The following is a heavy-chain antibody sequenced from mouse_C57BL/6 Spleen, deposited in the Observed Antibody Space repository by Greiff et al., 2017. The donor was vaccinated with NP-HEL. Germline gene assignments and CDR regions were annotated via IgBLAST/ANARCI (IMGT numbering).Heavy chain of an antibody. Sequence: EVKLMESGGDLVKPGGSLKLSCAASGFTFSSYGMSWVRQTPGKRLEWVANISRGGSYTYYPDNVKGRFTFSRDNAKNTLYLQRSSLKSEDTAMDYCARHGGTVNYFDYWGQGTTLTVSS. CDR3: ARHGGTVNYFDY. J-gene: IGHJ2*01. CDR2: ISRGGSYT. D-gene: IGHD1-1*01. CDR1: GFTFSSYG. V-gene: IGHV5-6*01.